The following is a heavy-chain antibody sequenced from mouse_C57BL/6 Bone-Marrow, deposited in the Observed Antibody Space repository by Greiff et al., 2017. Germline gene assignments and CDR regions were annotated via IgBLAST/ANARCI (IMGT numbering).Heavy chain of an antibody. J-gene: IGHJ1*03. CDR1: GYTFTSYD. CDR3: ARLEFDGSSGDWYFDV. D-gene: IGHD1-1*01. V-gene: IGHV1-85*01. Sequence: QVQLQQSGPELVKPGASVKLSCKASGYTFTSYDINWVKPRPGQGLEWLGWIYPIDGSTKYNEKFKGKATLHVDTSSSTAYMELHSLTSEDSAVYFCARLEFDGSSGDWYFDVWGTGTTVTVSS. CDR2: IYPIDGST.